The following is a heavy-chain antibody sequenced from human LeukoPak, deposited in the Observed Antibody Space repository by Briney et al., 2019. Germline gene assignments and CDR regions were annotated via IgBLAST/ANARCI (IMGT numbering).Heavy chain of an antibody. J-gene: IGHJ4*02. CDR2: ISTSGGST. CDR3: ARKNGLDY. V-gene: IGHV3-23*01. Sequence: GGTLRLSCAASPFTFSNFVMSWVRQAPGKGLEWVSSISTSGGSTYYADSVKGRFTISRDNSKNSLYLQMNSLRAEDTAVYYCARKNGLDYWGQGTLVTVSS. CDR1: PFTFSNFV.